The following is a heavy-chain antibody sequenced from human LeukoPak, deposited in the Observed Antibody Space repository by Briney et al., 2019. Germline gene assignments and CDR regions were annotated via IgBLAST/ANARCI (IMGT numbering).Heavy chain of an antibody. CDR1: GGSISSYY. J-gene: IGHJ4*02. CDR3: ARMYSGTYGGIDN. D-gene: IGHD1-26*01. CDR2: IYSSGST. V-gene: IGHV4-4*07. Sequence: SETLSLTCTVSGGSISSYYWSWIRRPAGEGLEWIGRIYSSGSTNYNPSLKSRVTLSVATSKNQFSLKLSSVTAADTAVYYCARMYSGTYGGIDNWGQGILVTVSS.